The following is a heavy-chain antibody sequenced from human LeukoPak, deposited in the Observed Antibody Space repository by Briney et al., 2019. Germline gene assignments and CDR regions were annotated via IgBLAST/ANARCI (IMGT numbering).Heavy chain of an antibody. V-gene: IGHV1-69*13. CDR3: ASRSGPPRDYGMDV. CDR1: GGTFSSYA. D-gene: IGHD3-10*01. Sequence: GASVKVSCKASGGTFSSYAISWVRQAPGQGLEWMGGIIPIFGTANYAQKFQGRVTITADESTSTAYMELSSLRSEDTAVYYCASRSGPPRDYGMDVWGQGTTVTVSS. CDR2: IIPIFGTA. J-gene: IGHJ6*02.